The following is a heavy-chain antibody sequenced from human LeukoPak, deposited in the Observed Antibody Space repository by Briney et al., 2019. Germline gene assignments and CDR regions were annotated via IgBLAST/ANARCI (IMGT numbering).Heavy chain of an antibody. Sequence: SESLSLTCAVSGGSISSYYWSWIRQPPGKGLEWIGTTCSGGNSYYNLSLKSRVTISVDTSENQCSLNLRSVTAADTAVYFCARRKAYSDFFDFWGQGTLGTVSS. CDR1: GGSISSYY. D-gene: IGHD4-11*01. CDR3: ARRKAYSDFFDF. J-gene: IGHJ4*02. CDR2: TCSGGNS. V-gene: IGHV4-59*04.